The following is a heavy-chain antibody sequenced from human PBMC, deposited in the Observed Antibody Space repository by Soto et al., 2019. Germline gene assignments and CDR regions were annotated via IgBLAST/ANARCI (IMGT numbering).Heavy chain of an antibody. J-gene: IGHJ4*02. V-gene: IGHV4-34*01. D-gene: IGHD4-17*01. CDR1: GGSFSGYY. CDR3: ARFDYGDYAHDHDYYFDY. CDR2: INHSGST. Sequence: QVQLQQWGAGLLKPSETLSLTCAVYGGSFSGYYWSWIRQPPGKGLEWVGEINHSGSTNYNPSLRRRLTISVDNAKNQFSLKLSSVTGADTAVYYCARFDYGDYAHDHDYYFDYWGQGTLVTVSS.